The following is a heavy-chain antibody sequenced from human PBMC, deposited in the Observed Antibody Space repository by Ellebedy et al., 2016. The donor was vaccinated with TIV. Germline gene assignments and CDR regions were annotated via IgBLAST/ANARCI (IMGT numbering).Heavy chain of an antibody. D-gene: IGHD6-13*01. Sequence: SGPTLVKPTQTLTLTCTFSGFPLSTSGVGVGWIRQPPGRALEWLAVIFWNDNEHYTPPLKTRLTITKDTSKNQVVLTMTNMDPVDTATYYCARLARLATDLDYWGQGTLVTVSS. CDR3: ARLARLATDLDY. J-gene: IGHJ4*02. CDR2: IFWNDNE. V-gene: IGHV2-5*01. CDR1: GFPLSTSGVG.